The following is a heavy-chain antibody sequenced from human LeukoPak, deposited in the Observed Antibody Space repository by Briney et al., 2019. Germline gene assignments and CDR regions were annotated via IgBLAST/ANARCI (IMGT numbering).Heavy chain of an antibody. CDR3: AIVGATAFDY. CDR1: GFNFSDHY. V-gene: IGHV3-72*01. D-gene: IGHD1-26*01. J-gene: IGHJ4*02. Sequence: QPGGSLRLSCAASGFNFSDHYMDWVRQAPGKGLEWVGRTRNKANSYTTEYAAPVKGRFTISRDDSKNSLYLQMNSLKTEDTAVYYCAIVGATAFDYWGQGTLVTVSS. CDR2: TRNKANSYTT.